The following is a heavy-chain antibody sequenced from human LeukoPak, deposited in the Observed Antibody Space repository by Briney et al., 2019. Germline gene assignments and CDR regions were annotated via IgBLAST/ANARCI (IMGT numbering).Heavy chain of an antibody. Sequence: ASVKVSCKASGYTFTSYSMHWVRQAPGQGLEWMGIINPNGGSTIYAQKFQGRVTMTRDTSTSTVYMDLTSLRSEDTAVYYCVRDRDWGFDYWGQGTLVTVSS. CDR1: GYTFTSYS. J-gene: IGHJ4*02. CDR3: VRDRDWGFDY. D-gene: IGHD3/OR15-3a*01. V-gene: IGHV1-46*01. CDR2: INPNGGST.